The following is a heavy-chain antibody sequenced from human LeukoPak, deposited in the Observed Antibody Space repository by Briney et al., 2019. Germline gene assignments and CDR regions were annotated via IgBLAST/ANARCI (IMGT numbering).Heavy chain of an antibody. Sequence: PSETLSLTCSVSGGSISSSSYFWGWIRQPPGKGLEWIASVHYSGSTYYNPSLKSRVTISIDTSKNQFSLKLTSVTAADTAVYYCARANPPYSGSYYYYYMDVWGKGTTVTISS. CDR1: GGSISSSSYF. D-gene: IGHD1-26*01. J-gene: IGHJ6*03. V-gene: IGHV4-39*01. CDR2: VHYSGST. CDR3: ARANPPYSGSYYYYYMDV.